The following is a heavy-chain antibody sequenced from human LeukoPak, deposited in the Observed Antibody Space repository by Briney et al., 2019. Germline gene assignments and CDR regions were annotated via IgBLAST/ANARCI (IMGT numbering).Heavy chain of an antibody. Sequence: GGSLRLSCAASGFTFSSYAMHWVRQAPGKGLEYVSAISSNGGSTYYANSVKGRFTIPRDNSKNTLYLQMGSLRAEDMAVYYCARAYFDSGDAFDIWGQGTMVTVSS. V-gene: IGHV3-64*01. D-gene: IGHD3-9*01. CDR2: ISSNGGST. CDR3: ARAYFDSGDAFDI. CDR1: GFTFSSYA. J-gene: IGHJ3*02.